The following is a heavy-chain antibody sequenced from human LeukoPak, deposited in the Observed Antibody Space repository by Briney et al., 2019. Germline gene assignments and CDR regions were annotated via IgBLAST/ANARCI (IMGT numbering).Heavy chain of an antibody. CDR3: AREVVEYSSSYYFDY. CDR2: IIPIFGTA. J-gene: IGHJ4*02. Sequence: SVKVSCKASGGTFSSYAISWVRQAPGQGLEWMGGIIPIFGTANYAQKFQGRVTITADESTSTAYMELSSLRSEDTAAYYCAREVVEYSSSYYFDYWGQGTLVTVSS. D-gene: IGHD6-6*01. V-gene: IGHV1-69*13. CDR1: GGTFSSYA.